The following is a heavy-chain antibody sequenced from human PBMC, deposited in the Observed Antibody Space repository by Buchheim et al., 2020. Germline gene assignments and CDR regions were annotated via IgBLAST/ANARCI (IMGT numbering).Heavy chain of an antibody. Sequence: QVQLVESGGGVVQPGRSLRLSCAASGFTFSSYAMHWVRQAPGKGLEWVAVISYDESNKYYADSVKGRFTISRDNSKNTLSLQMNSRRAEDTAVYYCARDGSRLLPLYWGQGTL. CDR3: ARDGSRLLPLY. J-gene: IGHJ4*02. CDR2: ISYDESNK. CDR1: GFTFSSYA. V-gene: IGHV3-30-3*01. D-gene: IGHD2-15*01.